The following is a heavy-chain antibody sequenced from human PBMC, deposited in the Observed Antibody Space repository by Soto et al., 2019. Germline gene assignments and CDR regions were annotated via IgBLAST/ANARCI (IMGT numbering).Heavy chain of an antibody. CDR2: IYSSGNT. V-gene: IGHV4-4*07. CDR1: GGTISSYY. CDR3: ARGQRFTDWFDP. J-gene: IGHJ5*02. D-gene: IGHD2-2*01. Sequence: SETLSLTCSVSGGTISSYYWTWIRHPAGKGLEWVGRIYSSGNTKYNPSRQSRVTMSLDTSNNQFSLRLTSVTAADTAVYYCARGQRFTDWFDPWGQGTLVTVSS.